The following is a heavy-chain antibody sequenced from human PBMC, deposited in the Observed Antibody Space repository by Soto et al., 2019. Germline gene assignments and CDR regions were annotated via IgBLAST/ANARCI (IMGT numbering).Heavy chain of an antibody. CDR2: INHSGST. V-gene: IGHV4-34*01. J-gene: IGHJ5*02. D-gene: IGHD5-18*01. CDR1: GGSFSDHY. Sequence: SETLSLTCAVYGGSFSDHYWSWIRQTPGKGLEWIGEINHSGSTNYNPSFKSRVTISVDTSKNQFSLYLSSVTAADTAVYYCAKDLVDTMVTAMAVNWFDPWGQGTLVTVSS. CDR3: AKDLVDTMVTAMAVNWFDP.